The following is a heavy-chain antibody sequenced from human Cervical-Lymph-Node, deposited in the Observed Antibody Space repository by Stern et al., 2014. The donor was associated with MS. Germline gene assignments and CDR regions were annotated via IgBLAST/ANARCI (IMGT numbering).Heavy chain of an antibody. D-gene: IGHD3-16*01. CDR2: VYDSGTT. V-gene: IGHV4-61*02. Sequence: QVQLQESGPGLVKPSQTLSLTCTVSGGSISGGDFYWSLIRQSAGKGLEWIGRVYDSGTTVNTPSLRSGVAMSVDTSKNQFSLGLTSVTAADTAVYYCARDRLYDTVWYQWYFDLWGRGTLVTVSS. CDR1: GGSISGGDFY. CDR3: ARDRLYDTVWYQWYFDL. J-gene: IGHJ2*01.